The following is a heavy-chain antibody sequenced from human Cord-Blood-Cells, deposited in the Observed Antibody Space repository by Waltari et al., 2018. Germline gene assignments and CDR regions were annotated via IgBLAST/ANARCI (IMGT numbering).Heavy chain of an antibody. CDR3: ATGNEYCSSTSCYRPWFDP. Sequence: QVQLVQSGAEVKKPGASVKVSCKVSGYTLTELSMHWVRQAPGKGLEWMGGFEPEEGKTIYAQKFQGRVTMTEDTSTDTAYMELSSLRSEDTAVYYCATGNEYCSSTSCYRPWFDPWGQGTLVTVSS. D-gene: IGHD2-2*01. CDR1: GYTLTELS. CDR2: FEPEEGKT. V-gene: IGHV1-24*01. J-gene: IGHJ5*02.